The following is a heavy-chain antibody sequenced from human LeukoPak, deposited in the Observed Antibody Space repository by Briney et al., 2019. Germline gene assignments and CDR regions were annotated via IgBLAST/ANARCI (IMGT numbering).Heavy chain of an antibody. CDR1: GGTFSSYA. Sequence: GASVKVSCKASGGTFSSYAISWVRQAPGQGLEWMGGIIPIFGTANYAQKFQGRVTITADESTSTAYMELSSLRSEDTAVYYCARDLGEDIVVVVAADWGQGTLATVSS. CDR3: ARDLGEDIVVVVAAD. V-gene: IGHV1-69*13. D-gene: IGHD2-15*01. J-gene: IGHJ4*02. CDR2: IIPIFGTA.